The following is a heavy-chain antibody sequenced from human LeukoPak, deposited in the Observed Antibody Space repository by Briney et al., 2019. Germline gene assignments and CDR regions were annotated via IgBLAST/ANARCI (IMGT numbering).Heavy chain of an antibody. CDR3: ASSWGSSWYLDY. J-gene: IGHJ4*02. Sequence: GGSLRLSCAASGFTFSIYAMNWVRQAPGKGLEWVSSISGSSSYIYYADSVKGRFTISRDNAKNSLYLQMNSLRAEDTALYYCASSWGSSWYLDYWGQGTLVTVSS. CDR2: ISGSSSYI. CDR1: GFTFSIYA. D-gene: IGHD6-13*01. V-gene: IGHV3-21*01.